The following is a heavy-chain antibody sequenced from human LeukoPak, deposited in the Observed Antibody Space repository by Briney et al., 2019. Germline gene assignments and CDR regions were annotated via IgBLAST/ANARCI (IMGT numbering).Heavy chain of an antibody. CDR1: GFTFSSYA. CDR2: ISYDGSNK. V-gene: IGHV3-30-3*01. J-gene: IGHJ4*02. Sequence: PGGSLRLSCAASGFTFSSYAMHWVRQAPGKGLEWVAVISYDGSNKYYADSVKGRFTISRDNSKNTLYLQMNSLRAEDTAVYYCAKEGLWGFDYWGQGTLVTVSS. D-gene: IGHD7-27*01. CDR3: AKEGLWGFDY.